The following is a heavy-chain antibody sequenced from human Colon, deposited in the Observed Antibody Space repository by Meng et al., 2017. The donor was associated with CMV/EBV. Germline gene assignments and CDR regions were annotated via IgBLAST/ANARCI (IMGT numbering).Heavy chain of an antibody. V-gene: IGHV3-66*02. CDR1: GFTVSDKS. CDR2: IYSGGST. Sequence: GGLLRPSCSVSGFTVSDKSMAWVRQAPGMGLEWISVIYSGGSTNYAESVKGRFTISRDNSKNTLFLLMNSLTAGDAAVYFCAREFFLDHWGQGTLVTVSS. J-gene: IGHJ4*02. D-gene: IGHD3-10*01. CDR3: AREFFLDH.